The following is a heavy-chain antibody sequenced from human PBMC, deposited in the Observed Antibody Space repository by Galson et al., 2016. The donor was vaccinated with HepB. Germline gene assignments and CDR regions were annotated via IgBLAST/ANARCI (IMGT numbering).Heavy chain of an antibody. J-gene: IGHJ3*01. CDR1: SASIRTSF. CDR3: ARDSDGGFDGFDV. Sequence: SETLSLTCTVSSASIRTSFWTWIRQPPGKGLEWIWYVYHIGSTNYNPSLKSRVNISQAMSKNQFSLRLTSVTAADTAVYFCARDSDGGFDGFDVWGQGTMVIVSS. V-gene: IGHV4-59*01. CDR2: VYHIGST. D-gene: IGHD2-15*01.